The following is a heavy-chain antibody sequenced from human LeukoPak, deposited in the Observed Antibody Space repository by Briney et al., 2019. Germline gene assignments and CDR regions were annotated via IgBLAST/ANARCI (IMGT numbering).Heavy chain of an antibody. Sequence: SQTLSLTCTVSGGSITSGSYYWSWIRQPPGKGLEWIGYIYYSGSTNYNPSLKSRVTISVDTSKNQFSLKLSSVTAADTAVYYCARGDYDFWSGYPRGIDYWGQGTLVTVSS. J-gene: IGHJ4*02. CDR3: ARGDYDFWSGYPRGIDY. V-gene: IGHV4-61*01. D-gene: IGHD3-3*01. CDR1: GGSITSGSYY. CDR2: IYYSGST.